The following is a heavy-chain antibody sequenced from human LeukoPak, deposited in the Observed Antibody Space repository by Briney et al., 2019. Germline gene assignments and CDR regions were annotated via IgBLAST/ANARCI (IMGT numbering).Heavy chain of an antibody. Sequence: PGESLKIACKGSGYSFTSYWIGWVRQMPGKGLEWIGIIYPGDSDTRYSPSFQGQVTISADKSISTAYLQWSSLKASDTAMYYCARSVMSIAARGDWFDPWGQGTLVTVSS. J-gene: IGHJ5*02. CDR3: ARSVMSIAARGDWFDP. CDR2: IYPGDSDT. D-gene: IGHD6-6*01. CDR1: GYSFTSYW. V-gene: IGHV5-51*01.